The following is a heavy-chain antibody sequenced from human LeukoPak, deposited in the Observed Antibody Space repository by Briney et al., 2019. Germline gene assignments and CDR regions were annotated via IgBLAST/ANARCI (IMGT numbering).Heavy chain of an antibody. V-gene: IGHV1-18*01. CDR3: ARNYSRGDPDY. Sequence: ASVKVSCKASGYTFTRYGISWVRQAPGQGLEWMGWISVYNGNTNYTQKVQGRVTMTTETSTSTAYMELRSLRSDDTAVYYCARNYSRGDPDYWGQGTLVTVSS. J-gene: IGHJ4*02. D-gene: IGHD6-19*01. CDR1: GYTFTRYG. CDR2: ISVYNGNT.